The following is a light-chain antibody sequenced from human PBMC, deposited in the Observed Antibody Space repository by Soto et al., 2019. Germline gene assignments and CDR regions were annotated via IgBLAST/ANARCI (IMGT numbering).Light chain of an antibody. J-gene: IGLJ2*01. CDR1: SSDVGGYNY. CDR2: EVR. Sequence: QSVLTQPASVSGSPGQSITISCTGTSSDVGGYNYVSWYQQHPGKAPKLLIYEVRNRPSGVSNRFSGSKSGNTASLTISGLQAEDEADYYCCSYTSRSIYVVFGGGTKLTVL. V-gene: IGLV2-14*01. CDR3: CSYTSRSIYVV.